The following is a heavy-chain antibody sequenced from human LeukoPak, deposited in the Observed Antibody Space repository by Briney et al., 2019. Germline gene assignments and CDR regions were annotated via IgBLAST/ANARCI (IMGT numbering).Heavy chain of an antibody. D-gene: IGHD1-26*01. CDR1: GGSISGGSYY. Sequence: SETLSLTCTVSGGSISGGSYYWSWIRQPAGKGLEWIGRIYTSGSTNYNPSLKSRVTMSVDTSKNQFSLKLSSVTAADTAVYYCARDRGVGARDWFDPWGQGTLVTVSS. V-gene: IGHV4-61*02. CDR2: IYTSGST. CDR3: ARDRGVGARDWFDP. J-gene: IGHJ5*02.